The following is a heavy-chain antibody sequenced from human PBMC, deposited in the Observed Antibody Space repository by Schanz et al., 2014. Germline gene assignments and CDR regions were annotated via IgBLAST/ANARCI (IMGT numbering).Heavy chain of an antibody. Sequence: QVQLVQSGAEVKKPGASVKVSCTASGFNFNNYDINWVRQATGQGLEWMGWMNPKTGNTDHAQKFQGRVTMTWDTYTSTDNLELRRLRSEDTGVYYCARALKGKVAIFGVIAAQNYYDMDVWGKGTTVTVSS. CDR3: ARALKGKVAIFGVIAAQNYYDMDV. CDR1: GFNFNNYD. J-gene: IGHJ6*03. CDR2: MNPKTGNT. D-gene: IGHD3-3*01. V-gene: IGHV1-8*01.